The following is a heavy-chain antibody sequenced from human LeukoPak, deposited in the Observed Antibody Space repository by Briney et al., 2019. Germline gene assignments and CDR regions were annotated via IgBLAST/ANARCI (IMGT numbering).Heavy chain of an antibody. Sequence: PGGSLRLSCAVSGFTFSSYAMSWVRQAPGKGLEWVSDISGSGGSTHYADSVKGRFTISRDNSKNTLYLQMNSLRAEDTAVYYCARDPDIMITFGGVIVDYWGQGTLVTVSS. CDR2: ISGSGGST. D-gene: IGHD3-16*02. CDR1: GFTFSSYA. V-gene: IGHV3-23*01. CDR3: ARDPDIMITFGGVIVDY. J-gene: IGHJ4*02.